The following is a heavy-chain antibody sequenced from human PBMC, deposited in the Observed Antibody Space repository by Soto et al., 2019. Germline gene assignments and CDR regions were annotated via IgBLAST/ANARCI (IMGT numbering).Heavy chain of an antibody. CDR1: GFTFSSYA. J-gene: IGHJ2*01. D-gene: IGHD1-1*01. CDR2: ISYDGSNK. Sequence: QVQLVESGGGVVQPGRSLRLSCAASGFTFSSYAMHWVRQAPGKGLEWVAVISYDGSNKYYADSVKGRFTISRDNSKNTLYLQMNSLRAEDTAVYYCASPLWRDAYNWGYFYLLGRGTLVTVSS. CDR3: ASPLWRDAYNWGYFYL. V-gene: IGHV3-30-3*01.